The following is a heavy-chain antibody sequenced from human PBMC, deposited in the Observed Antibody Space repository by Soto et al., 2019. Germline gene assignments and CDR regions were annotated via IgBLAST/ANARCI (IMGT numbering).Heavy chain of an antibody. D-gene: IGHD2-15*01. V-gene: IGHV3-23*01. Sequence: GESLRLSCAGSGFTFSAYAMSWVRQAPGKGLEWVSSISASAITTYNTDSVRGRFTISRDNSRNTVYLQMNSLRAEDTAVYFCAKPPGFNNVVPAYFDYWGGGTRVTVSS. J-gene: IGHJ4*02. CDR1: GFTFSAYA. CDR3: AKPPGFNNVVPAYFDY. CDR2: ISASAITT.